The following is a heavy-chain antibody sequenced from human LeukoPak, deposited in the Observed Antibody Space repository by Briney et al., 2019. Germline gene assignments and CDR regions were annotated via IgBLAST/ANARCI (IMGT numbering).Heavy chain of an antibody. J-gene: IGHJ4*02. CDR1: GFTFDDYA. CDR3: AKDLSIAVAGTLDY. Sequence: GGSLRLSFAASGFTFDDYAMHWVRQAPGKGLEWVSGISWNSGSIGYADSVKGRFTISRDNAKNSLYLQMNSLRAEDTALYYCAKDLSIAVAGTLDYWGQGTLVTVSS. D-gene: IGHD6-19*01. V-gene: IGHV3-9*01. CDR2: ISWNSGSI.